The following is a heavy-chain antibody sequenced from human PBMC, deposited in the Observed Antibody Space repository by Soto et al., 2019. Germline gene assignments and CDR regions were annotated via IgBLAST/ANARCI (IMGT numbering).Heavy chain of an antibody. J-gene: IGHJ4*02. CDR1: GYTFTGYY. Sequence: QVQLVQSGAEVKKPGASVKVSCRASGYTFTGYYIHWVRQAPGQGLELMGWINPNSGGTNYAQKLQDRVTMTRDTSITTAYMDLSRLTSDDTAVYYCARSISIAARPDYWGQGTLVTVSS. CDR3: ARSISIAARPDY. D-gene: IGHD6-6*01. CDR2: INPNSGGT. V-gene: IGHV1-2*02.